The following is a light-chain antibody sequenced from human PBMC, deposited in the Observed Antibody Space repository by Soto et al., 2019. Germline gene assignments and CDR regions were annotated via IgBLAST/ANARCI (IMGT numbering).Light chain of an antibody. J-gene: IGLJ3*02. CDR3: AARDDSLNGWV. CDR2: SNN. V-gene: IGLV1-44*01. Sequence: QSVVTQPPSASGTPGQRVTISCSGSSSNIGTNNVAWYQQVPGTAPKLLMFSNNQRPSGVPERFSASKSGTSASLAISGLQSEDEADYYCAARDDSLNGWVFGGGTKLTVL. CDR1: SSNIGTNN.